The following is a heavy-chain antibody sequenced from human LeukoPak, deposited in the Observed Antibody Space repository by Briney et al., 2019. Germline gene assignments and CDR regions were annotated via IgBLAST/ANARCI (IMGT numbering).Heavy chain of an antibody. J-gene: IGHJ4*02. D-gene: IGHD5-24*01. Sequence: SETLSLTCAVSGESISGYYWTWIRRPPGKGLEWIGEIHYSGTINYNPSLQSRVTISADTSNNHFSLKMNSVTAADTAIYYCSRGIDAYKCGNSWGQGTLVTVSS. CDR2: IHYSGTI. CDR3: SRGIDAYKCGNS. V-gene: IGHV4-34*01. CDR1: GESISGYY.